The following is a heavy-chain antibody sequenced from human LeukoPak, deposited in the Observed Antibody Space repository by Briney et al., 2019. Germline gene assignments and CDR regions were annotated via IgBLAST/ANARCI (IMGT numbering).Heavy chain of an antibody. V-gene: IGHV3-66*01. Sequence: SGGSLRLSCAASGFTVSNSYMTWVRQAPGKGLEWVSIIYADGGTYYADSLKGRFTISRDISKNTVFLQMNSLRAEDTAVYYCAKTNNYTYVHWGQGTLVSAS. CDR1: GFTVSNSY. CDR3: AKTNNYTYVH. CDR2: IYADGGT. D-gene: IGHD1-1*01. J-gene: IGHJ4*02.